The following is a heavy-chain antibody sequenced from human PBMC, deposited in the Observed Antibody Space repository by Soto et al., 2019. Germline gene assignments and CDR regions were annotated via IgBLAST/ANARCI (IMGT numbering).Heavy chain of an antibody. CDR3: ARDRIPYYDFWSGYDTKNYYYYYMDV. Sequence: EVQLVESGGGLVQPGGSLRLSCAASGFTVSSNYMSWVRQAPGKGLEWVSVIYSGGSTYYADSVKGRFTISRHNSKNTLYLQMNSLRAEDTAVYYCARDRIPYYDFWSGYDTKNYYYYYMDVWGKGTTVTVSS. V-gene: IGHV3-53*04. D-gene: IGHD3-3*01. CDR2: IYSGGST. J-gene: IGHJ6*03. CDR1: GFTVSSNY.